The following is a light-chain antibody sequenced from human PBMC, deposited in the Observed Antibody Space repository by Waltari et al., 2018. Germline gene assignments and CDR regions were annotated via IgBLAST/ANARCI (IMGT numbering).Light chain of an antibody. Sequence: ETVLTQSPATLSLSPGERAILSCRASPSISSYLAWSQQKPGQAPRLLIYDATKRATGIPARFSGSGSGTDFTLTISSLEPEDFAVYYCQERSNWPRALTFGGGTKVEI. CDR3: QERSNWPRALT. J-gene: IGKJ4*01. CDR2: DAT. V-gene: IGKV3-11*01. CDR1: PSISSY.